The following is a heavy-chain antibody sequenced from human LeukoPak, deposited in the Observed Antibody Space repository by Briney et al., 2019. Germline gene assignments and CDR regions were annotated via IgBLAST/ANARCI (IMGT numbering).Heavy chain of an antibody. J-gene: IGHJ4*02. CDR1: GFTFSSAW. V-gene: IGHV3-15*01. CDR2: IKSKTDGGTT. Sequence: GGSLRLSCAASGFTFSSAWMSWVRQAPGKGLEWVGRIKSKTDGGTTDYAAPVKGRFTISRDDSKNTLYLQMNSLKTEDTAVYYCTTDRNYDILTGYRRVDYWGQGTLVTVSS. CDR3: TTDRNYDILTGYRRVDY. D-gene: IGHD3-9*01.